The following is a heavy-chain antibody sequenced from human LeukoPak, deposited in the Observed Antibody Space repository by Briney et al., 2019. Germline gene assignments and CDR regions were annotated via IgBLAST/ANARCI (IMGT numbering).Heavy chain of an antibody. V-gene: IGHV3-30-3*01. D-gene: IGHD2-8*01. J-gene: IGHJ5*02. CDR1: GFTFNTYA. CDR2: VSYDGTKN. Sequence: PGGSLRLSCATSGFTFNTYAIHWVRQAPGKGLEWVAVVSYDGTKNYYADSVKGRFTISRDNSKKTQYLQMNSLRAEDTAVYHCARDLGHCTTTGCSDIGGWFDPWGQGTLVTVSS. CDR3: ARDLGHCTTTGCSDIGGWFDP.